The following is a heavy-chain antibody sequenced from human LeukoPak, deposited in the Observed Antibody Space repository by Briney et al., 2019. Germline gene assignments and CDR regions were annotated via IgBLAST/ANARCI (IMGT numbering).Heavy chain of an antibody. D-gene: IGHD1-26*01. CDR2: IYSGGST. Sequence: PGGPLRLSCAASGFTVSSNYMSWVRQAPGKGLEWVSVIYSGGSTYYADSVKGRFTISRDNSKNTLYLQMNSLRAEDTAVYYCARTQATVGDAFDIWGQGTMVTVSS. CDR3: ARTQATVGDAFDI. V-gene: IGHV3-66*01. CDR1: GFTVSSNY. J-gene: IGHJ3*02.